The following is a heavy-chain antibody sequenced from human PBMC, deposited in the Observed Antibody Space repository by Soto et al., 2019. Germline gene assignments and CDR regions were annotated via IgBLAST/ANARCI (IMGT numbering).Heavy chain of an antibody. CDR3: AREGVEMATIDWFDP. CDR2: ISYDGSNK. Sequence: AGGSLRLSCAASGFTFSSYAMHWVRQAPGKGLEWVAVISYDGSNKYYADSVKGRFTISRDNSKNTLYLQMNSLRAEDTAVYYCAREGVEMATIDWFDPWGQGTLVTVSS. CDR1: GFTFSSYA. V-gene: IGHV3-30-3*01. J-gene: IGHJ5*02. D-gene: IGHD5-12*01.